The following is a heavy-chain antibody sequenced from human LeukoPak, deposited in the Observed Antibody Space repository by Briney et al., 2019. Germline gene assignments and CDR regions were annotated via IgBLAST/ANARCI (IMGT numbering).Heavy chain of an antibody. V-gene: IGHV3-23*01. J-gene: IGHJ4*02. CDR1: GFTFSSYA. D-gene: IGHD3-22*01. Sequence: GSLRLSCAASGFTFSSYAMSWVRQAPGKGLEWVSAISGSGGSTYYADSVKGRFTISRDSSKNTLYLQMNSLRAEDTAVYYCAKSEEKVLITMIVYWGQGTLVTVSS. CDR3: AKSEEKVLITMIVY. CDR2: ISGSGGST.